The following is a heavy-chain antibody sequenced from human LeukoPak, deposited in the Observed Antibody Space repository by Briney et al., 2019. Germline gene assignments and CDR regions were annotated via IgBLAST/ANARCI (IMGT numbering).Heavy chain of an antibody. CDR3: ARDLDVYYYDSSGYYGFDY. Sequence: GGSLRLSCAASGFTFSSYSMNWVRQAPGKGLEWVSSISSSSSYIYYADSVKGRFTISRDNAKNSLYLQMNSLRAEDTAVYYCARDLDVYYYDSSGYYGFDYWGQGTLVTVSS. D-gene: IGHD3-22*01. CDR1: GFTFSSYS. V-gene: IGHV3-21*01. J-gene: IGHJ4*02. CDR2: ISSSSSYI.